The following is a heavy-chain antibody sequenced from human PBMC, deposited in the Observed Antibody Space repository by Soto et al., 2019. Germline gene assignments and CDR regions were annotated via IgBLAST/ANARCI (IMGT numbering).Heavy chain of an antibody. V-gene: IGHV3-15*01. CDR3: TTDVDYGDYDSFDY. D-gene: IGHD4-17*01. Sequence: EVQLVESGGGLVKPGGSLRLSCAASGFTFSNACMSWVRQAPGKGLEWVGRIKSKTDGGTTDYAAPVKGRFTISRDDSKNTLYLQMNSLKTEDTAVYYCTTDVDYGDYDSFDYWGQGTLVTVSS. CDR2: IKSKTDGGTT. CDR1: GFTFSNAC. J-gene: IGHJ4*02.